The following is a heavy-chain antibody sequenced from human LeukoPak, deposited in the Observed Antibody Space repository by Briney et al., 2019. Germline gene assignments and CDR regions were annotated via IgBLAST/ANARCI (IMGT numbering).Heavy chain of an antibody. Sequence: GGSLRLSCAASGFTFTNYAMSWVRQAPGKGLEWVSGISGSGGSTYHADSVKGRFTISRDNSKNTLFLQMNSLRAEDTAVYYCAKELYGSGNYRFDYWGQGTLVTVSS. J-gene: IGHJ4*02. CDR2: ISGSGGST. CDR1: GFTFTNYA. CDR3: AKELYGSGNYRFDY. V-gene: IGHV3-23*01. D-gene: IGHD3-10*01.